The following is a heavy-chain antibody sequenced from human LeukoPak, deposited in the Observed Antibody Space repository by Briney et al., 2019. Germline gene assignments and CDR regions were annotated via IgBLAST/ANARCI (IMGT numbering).Heavy chain of an antibody. CDR3: ARSRRIRGVIAYFDY. V-gene: IGHV3-48*01. CDR1: GFTFSSYG. CDR2: ISSSSSTI. D-gene: IGHD3-10*01. Sequence: PGGSLRLSCAASGFTFSSYGMSWVRQAPGKGLEWVSYISSSSSTIYYADSVKGRFTISRDNAKNSLYLQMNSLRAEDTAVYYCARSRRIRGVIAYFDYWGQGTLVTVSS. J-gene: IGHJ4*02.